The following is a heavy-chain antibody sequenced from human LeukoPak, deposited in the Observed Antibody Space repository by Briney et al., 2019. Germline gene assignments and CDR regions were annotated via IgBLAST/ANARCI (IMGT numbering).Heavy chain of an antibody. D-gene: IGHD3-16*01. Sequence: ASVKVSCKASGYTFTAYYMHWVRQAPGQGLEWMGRITPIPGITNYAETFQGRVTLTADTSTSTLYMELSSLRSEDTAVYYCARLLRAVDTDAYYFDYWGQGTLVTVSS. CDR2: ITPIPGIT. CDR1: GYTFTAYY. J-gene: IGHJ4*02. V-gene: IGHV1-46*01. CDR3: ARLLRAVDTDAYYFDY.